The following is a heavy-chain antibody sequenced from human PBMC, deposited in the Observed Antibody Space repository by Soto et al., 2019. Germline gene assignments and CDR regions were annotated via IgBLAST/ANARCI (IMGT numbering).Heavy chain of an antibody. Sequence: QLQLQESGSGLVKPSQTLSLTCAVSGGSISSGGYSWSWIRQPPGKGLEWIGYIYHSGSTYYNPSLKSRVTISVDRSKNQFSLKLSSVTAADTAMYYCARVSGDNWNPIDYWGQGTLVTVSS. V-gene: IGHV4-30-2*01. D-gene: IGHD1-20*01. CDR2: IYHSGST. CDR3: ARVSGDNWNPIDY. CDR1: GGSISSGGYS. J-gene: IGHJ4*02.